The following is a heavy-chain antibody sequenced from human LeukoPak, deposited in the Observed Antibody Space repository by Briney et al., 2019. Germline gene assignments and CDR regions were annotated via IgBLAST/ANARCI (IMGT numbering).Heavy chain of an antibody. Sequence: ASVKVSCKASGYTFTSYDINWVRQATGQGLEWMGWISAYNGNTNYAQKLQGRVTMTTDTSTSTAYMELRSLRSDDTAVYYCARGSYYDSSGPFGYWGQGTLVTVSS. V-gene: IGHV1-18*01. CDR2: ISAYNGNT. D-gene: IGHD3-22*01. CDR3: ARGSYYDSSGPFGY. J-gene: IGHJ4*02. CDR1: GYTFTSYD.